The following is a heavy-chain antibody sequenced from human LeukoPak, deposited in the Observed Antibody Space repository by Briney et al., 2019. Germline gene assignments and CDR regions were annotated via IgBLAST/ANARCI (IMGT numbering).Heavy chain of an antibody. Sequence: GGSLRLSCAASGFTFSSYSMNWVRQAPGKGLEWVSSISSSSYVYYADSVKGRFTISRDNAKNSLYLQMNSLRAEDTAVYYCARESHGSGSYCDYWGQGTLVTVSS. CDR3: ARESHGSGSYCDY. V-gene: IGHV3-21*01. D-gene: IGHD3-10*01. CDR2: ISSSSYV. J-gene: IGHJ4*02. CDR1: GFTFSSYS.